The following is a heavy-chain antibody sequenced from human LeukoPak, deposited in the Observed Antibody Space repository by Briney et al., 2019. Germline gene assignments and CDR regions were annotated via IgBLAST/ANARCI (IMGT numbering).Heavy chain of an antibody. V-gene: IGHV3-48*02. CDR2: ISSSSSII. D-gene: IGHD3-22*01. CDR3: ARDGDSSGYYAAFDI. J-gene: IGHJ3*02. CDR1: GFTFSSYS. Sequence: GAPRLSCAASGFTFSSYSMNWVRQAPGKGLEWLSYISSSSSIIYYADSVKGRFTISRDNAKNSLYLQMSSLRDEDTAVYYCARDGDSSGYYAAFDIWGQGTMVTVSS.